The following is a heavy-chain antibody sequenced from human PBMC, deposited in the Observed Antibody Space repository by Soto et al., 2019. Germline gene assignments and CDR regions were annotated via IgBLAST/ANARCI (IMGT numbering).Heavy chain of an antibody. CDR2: INYSGTT. CDR1: GWTIRSDSLI. Sequence: LSLACPYSGWTIRSDSLILSCDRQFPGKGLEWIGYINYSGTTYYNPSLRSRITMSVDTSKNQFSLNLSSVTAADTAVYYCARDHKWDGMDVWGQGTTVTVS. D-gene: IGHD1-26*01. V-gene: IGHV4-31*03. CDR3: ARDHKWDGMDV. J-gene: IGHJ6*02.